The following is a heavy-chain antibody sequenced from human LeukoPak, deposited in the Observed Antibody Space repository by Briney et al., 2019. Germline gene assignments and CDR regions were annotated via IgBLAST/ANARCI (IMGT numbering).Heavy chain of an antibody. J-gene: IGHJ4*02. CDR1: GGTFSSYA. V-gene: IGHV1-69*13. D-gene: IGHD5-12*01. Sequence: GASVKVSCKASGGTFSSYAISWVRQAPGQGLEWMGGIIPIFGTANYAQKFQGRVTITADESTSTAYMELSSLRSEDTAVYYCARAQTEYSGYDSPPYFDYWGQGTLVTVSS. CDR3: ARAQTEYSGYDSPPYFDY. CDR2: IIPIFGTA.